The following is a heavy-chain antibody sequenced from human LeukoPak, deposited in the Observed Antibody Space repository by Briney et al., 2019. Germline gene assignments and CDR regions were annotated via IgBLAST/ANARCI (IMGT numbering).Heavy chain of an antibody. D-gene: IGHD2-15*01. CDR3: ARVGRSGAFDI. CDR1: GGPISSRRYY. J-gene: IGHJ3*02. CDR2: IYYIGNP. Sequence: SETLSLTCTVSGGPISSRRYYWGWIREPPRKGLEWVGRIYYIGNPIYTPPLKTRVTISVDASQNQLSLMLRSVTPADPPVFYCARVGRSGAFDIWGQGTMVTVSA. V-gene: IGHV4-39*07.